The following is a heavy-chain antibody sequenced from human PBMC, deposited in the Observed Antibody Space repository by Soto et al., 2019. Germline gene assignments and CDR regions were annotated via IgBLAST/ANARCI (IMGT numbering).Heavy chain of an antibody. CDR2: IIPILGIA. Sequence: QVQLVQSGAEVKKPGSSVKVSCKASGGTFSSYTISWVRQAPGQGLEWMGRIIPILGIANYAQKFQGRVTITADTSTSTAYMELSSLRSEDTAVYYCAFSTGYSGRRGVDYWGQGTLVTVSS. V-gene: IGHV1-69*02. J-gene: IGHJ4*02. CDR3: AFSTGYSGRRGVDY. D-gene: IGHD5-12*01. CDR1: GGTFSSYT.